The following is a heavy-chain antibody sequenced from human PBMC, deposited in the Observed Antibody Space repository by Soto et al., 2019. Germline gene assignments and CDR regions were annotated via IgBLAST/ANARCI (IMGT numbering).Heavy chain of an antibody. CDR2: ISSSGSTI. D-gene: IGHD1-26*01. J-gene: IGHJ6*02. CDR3: ARGRRSYVPFYYYYGMDV. Sequence: GGSLRLSCAASGFTFSSYEMNWVRQAPGKGLEWVSYISSSGSTIYYADSVKGRFTISRDNAKNSLYLQMNSLRAEDTAVYYCARGRRSYVPFYYYYGMDVWGQGTTVTVSS. V-gene: IGHV3-48*03. CDR1: GFTFSSYE.